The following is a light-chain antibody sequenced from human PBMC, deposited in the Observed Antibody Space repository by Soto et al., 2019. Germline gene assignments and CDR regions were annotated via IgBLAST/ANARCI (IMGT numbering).Light chain of an antibody. J-gene: IGLJ3*02. V-gene: IGLV2-14*01. CDR3: SSYTTSSTLV. CDR2: EVS. CDR1: SSDVGFYNY. Sequence: QSALTQPASVSGSPGQSITISCTGTSSDVGFYNYVSWYQQHPGKAPKLMIYEVSDRPSGVSNRFSGSKSGNTASLTISGLQAEDEADCYCSSYTTSSTLVFGGGTKLTVL.